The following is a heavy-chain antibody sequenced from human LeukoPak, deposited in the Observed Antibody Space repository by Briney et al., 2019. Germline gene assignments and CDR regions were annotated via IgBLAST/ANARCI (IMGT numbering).Heavy chain of an antibody. J-gene: IGHJ4*02. CDR2: IYHSGST. CDR1: GYSISSGYY. D-gene: IGHD5-12*01. Sequence: SETLSLTCDVSGYSISSGYYWGWIRQPPGKGLEWIGSIYHSGSTYYNPSLKSRVTISVDTSKNHFSLNLSSVTAADMAVYYCARGHSGYDSFDYWGQGTLVTVSS. V-gene: IGHV4-38-2*01. CDR3: ARGHSGYDSFDY.